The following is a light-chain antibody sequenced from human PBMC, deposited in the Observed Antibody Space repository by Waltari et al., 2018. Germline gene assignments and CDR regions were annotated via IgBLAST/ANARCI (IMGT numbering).Light chain of an antibody. Sequence: QSVLTQPPSASGTPGQKITISCSGSTYNIGSNTVDWYQQLPGTATKLLMFSNNRRPSGVPERFYCSKSGSSASLAIFGLQSEDDAVYYCAAWDDSLKGVVFGGGTKVTVL. J-gene: IGLJ2*01. CDR3: AAWDDSLKGVV. CDR1: TYNIGSNT. V-gene: IGLV1-44*01. CDR2: SNN.